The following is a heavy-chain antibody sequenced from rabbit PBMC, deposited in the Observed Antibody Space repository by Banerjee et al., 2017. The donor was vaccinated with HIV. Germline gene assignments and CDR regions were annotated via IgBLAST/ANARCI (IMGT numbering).Heavy chain of an antibody. D-gene: IGHD8-1*01. V-gene: IGHV1S45*01. CDR1: GFSFSSSDY. J-gene: IGHJ6*01. CDR2: IAGSSSDFT. Sequence: QEQLKESGGGLVQPEGSLALTCKASGFSFSSSDYICWVRQAPGKGLEWISCIAGSSSDFTYSATWAKGRFTISKTSSTTVTLQMTSLTVADTATYFCARDTGSSFSSYGMDLWGPGTLVTVS. CDR3: ARDTGSSFSSYGMDL.